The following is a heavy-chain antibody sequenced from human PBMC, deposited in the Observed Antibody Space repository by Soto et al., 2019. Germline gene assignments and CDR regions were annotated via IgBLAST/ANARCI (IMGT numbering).Heavy chain of an antibody. Sequence: SVKVSCKASGGTFSSYAISWVRQAPGQGLEWMGGIIPIFGTANYAQKFQGRVTITADESTSTAYMELSGLRSEDTAVYYCAREPSYSSSSGDYYYYGMDVWGQGTTVTVSS. CDR2: IIPIFGTA. D-gene: IGHD6-6*01. CDR1: GGTFSSYA. J-gene: IGHJ6*02. V-gene: IGHV1-69*13. CDR3: AREPSYSSSSGDYYYYGMDV.